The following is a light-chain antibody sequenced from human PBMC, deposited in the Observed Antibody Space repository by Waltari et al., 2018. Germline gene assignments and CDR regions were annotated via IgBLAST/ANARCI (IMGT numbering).Light chain of an antibody. Sequence: EIVLTQSPGTLSLSPGERATLPCRASQSVGKYLAWYQQRPVQAPRLLIYETYRRATGTPDRFTGSGSGTDFSLTISRLEPEDFAVYYCQKYESLPATFGQGTTVEIK. V-gene: IGKV3-20*01. CDR1: QSVGKY. J-gene: IGKJ1*01. CDR3: QKYESLPAT. CDR2: ETY.